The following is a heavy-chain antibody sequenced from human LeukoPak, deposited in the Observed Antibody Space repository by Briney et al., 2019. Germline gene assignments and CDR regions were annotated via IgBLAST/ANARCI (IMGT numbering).Heavy chain of an antibody. CDR1: GFTFSSYA. Sequence: GGSLRLSCAASGFTFSSYAMSWVRQAPGKGLEWVAVIWYDGSNKYYADSVKGRFTISRDNSKNTLYLQMNSLRAEDTAVYYCARALRGGSHYYGMDVWGQGTTVTVSS. CDR2: IWYDGSNK. D-gene: IGHD4-23*01. V-gene: IGHV3-33*08. J-gene: IGHJ6*02. CDR3: ARALRGGSHYYGMDV.